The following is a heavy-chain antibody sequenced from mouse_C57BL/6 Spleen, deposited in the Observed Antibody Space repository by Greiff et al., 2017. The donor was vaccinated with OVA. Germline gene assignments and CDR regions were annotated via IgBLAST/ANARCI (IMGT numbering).Heavy chain of an antibody. CDR2: INYDGSST. V-gene: IGHV5-16*01. J-gene: IGHJ1*03. CDR3: AREAWYFDV. Sequence: EVKVVESEGGLVQPGSSMKLSCTASGFTFSDYYMAWVRQVPEKGLEWVANINYDGSSTYYLDSLKSRFIISRDNAKNILYLQMSSLKSEDTATYYCAREAWYFDVWGTGTTVTVSS. CDR1: GFTFSDYY.